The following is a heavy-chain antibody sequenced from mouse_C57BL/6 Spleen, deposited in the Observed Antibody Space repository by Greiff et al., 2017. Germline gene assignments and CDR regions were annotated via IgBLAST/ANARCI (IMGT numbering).Heavy chain of an antibody. V-gene: IGHV5-4*01. Sequence: EVKLVESGGGLVKPGGSLKLSCAASGFTFSSYAMSWVRQTPEKRLEWVATISDGGSYTYYPDNVKGRFTISRDNAKNNLYLQMSHLKSEDTAMYYCAREGYDEGYFDVWGTGTTVTVSS. J-gene: IGHJ1*03. D-gene: IGHD2-3*01. CDR1: GFTFSSYA. CDR3: AREGYDEGYFDV. CDR2: ISDGGSYT.